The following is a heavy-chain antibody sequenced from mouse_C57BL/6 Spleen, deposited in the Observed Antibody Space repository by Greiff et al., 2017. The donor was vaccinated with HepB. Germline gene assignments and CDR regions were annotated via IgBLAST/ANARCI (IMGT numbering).Heavy chain of an antibody. J-gene: IGHJ3*01. D-gene: IGHD2-14*01. CDR2: IVSEDGVT. Sequence: EVQLQQSGAELVKPGASVKLSCTASGFNIKDYYMHWVKQRTEQGLEGSGRIVSEDGVTKYAPKFQGKATITAETSSNKDYLQLSSLTSEDTAVYYCARDWYGFAYWGQGTLVTVSA. V-gene: IGHV14-2*01. CDR1: GFNIKDYY. CDR3: ARDWYGFAY.